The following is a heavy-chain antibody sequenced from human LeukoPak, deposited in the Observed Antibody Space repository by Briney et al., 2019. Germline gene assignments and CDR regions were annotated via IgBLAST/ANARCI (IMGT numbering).Heavy chain of an antibody. CDR3: ARDWSDAYQVSIDF. Sequence: ETLSLTCAVSGGSISSGGYSWSWVRQAPGKGLEWVANIKGDGSEKSYVDSVKGRFTISRDNAKNSLYLQMNSLRAEDTAVYYCARDWSDAYQVSIDFWGQGTLVTVSS. CDR1: GGSISSGGYS. CDR2: IKGDGSEK. J-gene: IGHJ4*02. D-gene: IGHD2-2*01. V-gene: IGHV3-7*01.